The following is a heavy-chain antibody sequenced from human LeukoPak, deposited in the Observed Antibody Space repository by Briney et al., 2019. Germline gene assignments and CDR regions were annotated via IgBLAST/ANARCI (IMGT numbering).Heavy chain of an antibody. V-gene: IGHV4-59*01. CDR3: ARGGSGWLID. D-gene: IGHD6-19*01. CDR1: GGSISSFY. Sequence: SSETLSLTCTVSGGSISSFYWGWLRQPPGQGLEWIGYIYYSGSTNYNPSLKSRVTISVDTSKNQFSLKLSSVTAADTAVYYCARGGSGWLIDWGQGTLVTVSS. CDR2: IYYSGST. J-gene: IGHJ4*02.